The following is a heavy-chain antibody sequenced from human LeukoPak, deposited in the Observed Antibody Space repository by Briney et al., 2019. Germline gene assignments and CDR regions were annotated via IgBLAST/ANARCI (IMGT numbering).Heavy chain of an antibody. J-gene: IGHJ4*02. CDR3: ASPSSSSSTYDY. CDR2: INYSGNT. V-gene: IGHV4-39*01. D-gene: IGHD6-6*01. CDR1: GGSISSSSYY. Sequence: SETPSLTCSVSGGSISSSSYYWGWIRQPPGKGLEWIGSINYSGNTYYNASLKSRVTISVDTSKNQFSLKLSPVTAADTAVYYCASPSSSSSTYDYWGQGTLVTVSS.